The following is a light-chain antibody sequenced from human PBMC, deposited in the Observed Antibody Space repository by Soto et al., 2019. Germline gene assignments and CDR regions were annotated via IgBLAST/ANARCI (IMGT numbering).Light chain of an antibody. CDR3: LLSYSGARV. J-gene: IGLJ3*02. CDR2: NTS. Sequence: QAVVTQEPSLTVSRGETVTLTCGSSTGAVTSGHYPYWFQQKPGQAPRTLVYNTSDKHSWAPARFSGSLLGGKAALTLSGAQPEDEAEYYCLLSYSGARVFGGGTNITVL. CDR1: TGAVTSGHY. V-gene: IGLV7-46*01.